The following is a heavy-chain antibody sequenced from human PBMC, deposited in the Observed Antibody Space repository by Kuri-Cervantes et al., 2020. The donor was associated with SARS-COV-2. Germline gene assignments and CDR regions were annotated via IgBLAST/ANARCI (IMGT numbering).Heavy chain of an antibody. CDR2: IYPSGST. CDR1: GGSISSDRYY. J-gene: IGHJ4*02. CDR3: ARHDY. V-gene: IGHV4-61*02. Sequence: SETLSLTCTVSGGSISSDRYYWSWIRQPAGKGLEWIGRIYPSGSTNYHPPLKSRVTLSVDTSKNQFSLKLSSVTAADTAVYYCARHDYWGQGTLVTVSS.